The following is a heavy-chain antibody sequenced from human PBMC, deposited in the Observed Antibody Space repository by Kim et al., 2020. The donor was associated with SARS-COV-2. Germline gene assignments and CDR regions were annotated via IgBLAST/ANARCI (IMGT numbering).Heavy chain of an antibody. Sequence: SETLSLTCTVSGGSISSSSYYWGWIRQPPGKGLEWIGSIYYSGSTYYNPSLKSRVTISVDTSKNQFSLKLSSVTAADTAVYYCARRGYYGSGSGGNWFDPWGQGTLVTVSS. CDR3: ARRGYYGSGSGGNWFDP. D-gene: IGHD3-10*01. J-gene: IGHJ5*02. CDR2: IYYSGST. CDR1: GGSISSSSYY. V-gene: IGHV4-39*01.